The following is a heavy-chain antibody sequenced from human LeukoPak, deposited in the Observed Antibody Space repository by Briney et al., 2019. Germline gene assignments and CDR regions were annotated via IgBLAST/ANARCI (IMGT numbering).Heavy chain of an antibody. D-gene: IGHD5-18*01. CDR2: INPNSGGT. CDR3: ARVYSYARFDY. CDR1: GYTFTGYY. Sequence: ASVKVSCKASGYTFTGYYMHWVRQAPGQGLEWMGRINPNSGGTNYAQKLQGRVTMTTDTSTSTAYMELRSLRSDDTAVYYCARVYSYARFDYWGQGTLVTVSS. V-gene: IGHV1-2*06. J-gene: IGHJ4*02.